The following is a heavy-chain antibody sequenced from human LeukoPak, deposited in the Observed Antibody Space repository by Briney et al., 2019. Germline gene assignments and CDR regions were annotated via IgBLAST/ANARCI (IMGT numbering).Heavy chain of an antibody. CDR2: INHSGST. CDR1: GGSFSGYY. Sequence: SEALSLTCAVYGGSFSGYYWSWIRQPPGKGLEWIGEINHSGSTNYNPSLKSRVTISVDTSKNQFSLKLSSVTAADTAVYYCARGGKITMVRGVNPFGTYRNWFDPWGQGTLVTVSS. J-gene: IGHJ5*02. CDR3: ARGGKITMVRGVNPFGTYRNWFDP. D-gene: IGHD3-10*01. V-gene: IGHV4-34*01.